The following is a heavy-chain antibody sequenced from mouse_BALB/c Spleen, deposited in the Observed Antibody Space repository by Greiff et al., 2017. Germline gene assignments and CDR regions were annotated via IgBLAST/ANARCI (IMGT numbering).Heavy chain of an antibody. Sequence: EVKLMESGGGLVKPGGSLKLSCAASGFTFSSYAMSWVRQTPEKRLEWVASISSGGSTYYPDSVKGRFTISRDNARNILYLQMSSLRSEDTAMYYCARGESYYGNSFDYWGQGTTLTVSS. CDR2: ISSGGST. D-gene: IGHD2-10*01. CDR3: ARGESYYGNSFDY. J-gene: IGHJ2*01. CDR1: GFTFSSYA. V-gene: IGHV5-6-5*01.